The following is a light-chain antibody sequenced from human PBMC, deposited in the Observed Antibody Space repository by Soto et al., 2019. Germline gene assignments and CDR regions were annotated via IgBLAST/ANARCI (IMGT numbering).Light chain of an antibody. CDR1: QSVSSSY. CDR2: GAS. J-gene: IGKJ2*01. Sequence: EIELTQSPGTLSLSPGERATLSCRASQSVSSSYLVWYQQKPGQALRLLIYGASSRATGIPDRFSGSGSGTDFALTISRLEPEDFAVYYCQQYSALPSTFGQGTKLEIK. CDR3: QQYSALPST. V-gene: IGKV3-20*01.